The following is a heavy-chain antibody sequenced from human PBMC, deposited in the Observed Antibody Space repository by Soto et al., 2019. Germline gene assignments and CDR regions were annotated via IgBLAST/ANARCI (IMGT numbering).Heavy chain of an antibody. J-gene: IGHJ6*02. V-gene: IGHV3-21*01. CDR2: ISSRSDI. CDR1: GFTFSTYS. CDR3: AREYTAWPLAYGLDV. Sequence: GGSLRLSCVGSGFTFSTYSINWVRQAPGKGLEWVSSISSRSDIYYADSVKGRFTTSRDNAKNSVSLQMNSLRAEDTAVYYCAREYTAWPLAYGLDVWGQGTTVTVSS. D-gene: IGHD2-2*02.